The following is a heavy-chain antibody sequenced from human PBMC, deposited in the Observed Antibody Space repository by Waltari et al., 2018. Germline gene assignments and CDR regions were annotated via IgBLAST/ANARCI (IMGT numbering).Heavy chain of an antibody. V-gene: IGHV4-34*01. J-gene: IGHJ4*02. D-gene: IGHD3-10*01. CDR1: GGSFSGYY. CDR2: INHSGRT. CDR3: ARGPLPRYYGSGGALGY. Sequence: QVQLQQWGAGLLKPSETLSLTCAVYGGSFSGYYWSCIRQPPGKGLEWIGEINHSGRTNDNTALKSRVTISVDTSKNQFSLKLSSVTAADTAVYYCARGPLPRYYGSGGALGYWGQGTLVTVSS.